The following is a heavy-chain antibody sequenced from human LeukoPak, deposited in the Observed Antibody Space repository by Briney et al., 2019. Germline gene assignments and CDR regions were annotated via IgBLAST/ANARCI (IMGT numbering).Heavy chain of an antibody. Sequence: GESLKISCKSSGYSFTSYWIGWVLQMPGKGLEWMVIIYPGDSDTRYSPSFQGQVTISADKSISTAYLQWSSLKASDTAMYYCATKTDRMMAAAAHKSDWYFDLWGRGTLVTVSS. CDR1: GYSFTSYW. V-gene: IGHV5-51*01. J-gene: IGHJ2*01. D-gene: IGHD6-13*01. CDR3: ATKTDRMMAAAAHKSDWYFDL. CDR2: IYPGDSDT.